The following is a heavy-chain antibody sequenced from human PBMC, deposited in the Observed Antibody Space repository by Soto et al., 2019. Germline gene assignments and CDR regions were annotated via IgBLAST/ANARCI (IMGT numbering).Heavy chain of an antibody. Sequence: SETLSLTCTVSGGSISSGGYYWSWIRQHPGKGLEWIGYIYYSGSTYYNPSLKSRVTISVDTSKNQFSLKLSSVTAADTAVYYCARGYSGYDDPSPPDYWGQGTLVTVSS. CDR1: GGSISSGGYY. D-gene: IGHD5-12*01. CDR2: IYYSGST. CDR3: ARGYSGYDDPSPPDY. J-gene: IGHJ4*02. V-gene: IGHV4-31*03.